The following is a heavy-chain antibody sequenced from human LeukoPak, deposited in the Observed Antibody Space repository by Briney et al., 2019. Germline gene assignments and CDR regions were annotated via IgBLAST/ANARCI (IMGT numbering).Heavy chain of an antibody. CDR2: INPNSGGT. CDR1: GYTFTGYY. J-gene: IGHJ4*02. CDR3: ARDLSSSWSGVDY. Sequence: ASVKVSCTASGYTFTGYYMHWVRQAPGQGLEWMGWINPNSGGTNYAQKFQGWVTMTRDTSTSTVYMELSSLRSEDTAVYYCARDLSSSWSGVDYWGQGTLVTVSS. V-gene: IGHV1-2*04. D-gene: IGHD6-13*01.